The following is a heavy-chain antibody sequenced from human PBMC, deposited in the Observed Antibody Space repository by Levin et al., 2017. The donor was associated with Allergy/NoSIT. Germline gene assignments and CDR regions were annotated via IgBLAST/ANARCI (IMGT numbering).Heavy chain of an antibody. J-gene: IGHJ4*02. Sequence: PGESLKISCAASGFTFSNAWMSWVRQAPGKGLEWVGRIKSKTDGGTTDYAAPVKGRFTISRDDSKNTLYLQMNSLKTEDTAVYYCTTPWLDYYDSSGYYYFTNGWGQGTLVTVSS. V-gene: IGHV3-15*01. D-gene: IGHD3-22*01. CDR1: GFTFSNAW. CDR3: TTPWLDYYDSSGYYYFTNG. CDR2: IKSKTDGGTT.